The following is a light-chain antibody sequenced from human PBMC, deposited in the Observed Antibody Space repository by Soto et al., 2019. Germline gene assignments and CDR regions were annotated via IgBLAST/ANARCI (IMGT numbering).Light chain of an antibody. CDR1: QSVTKNF. J-gene: IGKJ5*01. V-gene: IGKV3-20*01. CDR3: QQYNNWPPIT. Sequence: ENVLTQSPGTLSLSPGEGATLSCRASQSVTKNFLAWYQQKPGQAPRLLIYGASSRPGGIPDRFSGSGSGTDFTLTIPRLEPEDFAVYYCQQYNNWPPITFGQGTRLEIK. CDR2: GAS.